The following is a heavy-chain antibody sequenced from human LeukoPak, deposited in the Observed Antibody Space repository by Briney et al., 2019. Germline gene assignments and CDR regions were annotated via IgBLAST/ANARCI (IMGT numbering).Heavy chain of an antibody. CDR2: IWYDGSNK. J-gene: IGHJ5*02. CDR3: AREGGYYDFWSGPIGPLTT. CDR1: GFTFSSYG. V-gene: IGHV3-33*01. D-gene: IGHD3-3*01. Sequence: PGRSLRLSCAASGFTFSSYGMHWVRQAPGKGLEWVAVIWYDGSNKYYADSVKGRFTISRDNSKNTLYLQMNSPRAEDTAVYYCAREGGYYDFWSGPIGPLTTWGQGTLVTVSS.